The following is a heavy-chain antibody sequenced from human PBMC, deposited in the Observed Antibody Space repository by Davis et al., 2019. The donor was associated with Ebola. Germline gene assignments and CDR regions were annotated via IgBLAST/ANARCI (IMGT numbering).Heavy chain of an antibody. CDR2: IYYSGST. CDR1: GCSTSSYY. D-gene: IGHD6-13*01. Sequence: SETLSLTCTLSGCSTSSYYWSWIRQPPGKGLEWMGYIYYSGSTNYNPSLKSRVTISVDTSKNQFSLKLSAVTAADTAVYYCARDQGNYWGQGTLVTVSS. CDR3: ARDQGNY. J-gene: IGHJ4*02. V-gene: IGHV4-59*01.